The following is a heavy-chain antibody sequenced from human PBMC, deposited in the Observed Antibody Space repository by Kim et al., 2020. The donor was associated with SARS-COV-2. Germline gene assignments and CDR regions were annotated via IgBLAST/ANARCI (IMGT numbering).Heavy chain of an antibody. V-gene: IGHV3-23*01. CDR2: ISDTGDRT. Sequence: PGGSLRLSCAASGFTFDNYAMSWVRQAPGKGLESVSRISDTGDRTSYADSVKGRFTISRDNSKNTLYLQMNSLRDEDTAIYYCAKADCKNVGCHVRDYWGQGTLVTVSS. J-gene: IGHJ4*02. CDR3: AKADCKNVGCHVRDY. D-gene: IGHD3-10*02. CDR1: GFTFDNYA.